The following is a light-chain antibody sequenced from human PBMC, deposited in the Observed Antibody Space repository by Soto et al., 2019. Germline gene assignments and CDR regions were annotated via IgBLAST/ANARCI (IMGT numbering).Light chain of an antibody. CDR3: QQVNDYPIT. CDR1: QDIKSY. CDR2: PAS. V-gene: IGKV1-9*01. Sequence: DIQLTQSRSFLAASXXDRVXIACPASQDIKSYLAWYQQKPGKAPKXXIYPASTLQSGVPSRFSGSGAGTEFTLTISSLQPEDFATYHCQQVNDYPITFGQGTRLEIK. J-gene: IGKJ5*01.